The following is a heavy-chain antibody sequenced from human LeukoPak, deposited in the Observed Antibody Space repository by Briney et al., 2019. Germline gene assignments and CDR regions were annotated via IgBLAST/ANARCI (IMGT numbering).Heavy chain of an antibody. V-gene: IGHV3-20*04. CDR1: GFTFSSYA. Sequence: GGSLRLSCAASGFTFSSYAMSWVRQAPGKGLEWVSGINWSGGSTGYADPLRGRFTISRDNAKNSLYLQMNSLRAEDTAVYYCARVDVSGYYYPPDYWGQGTLVTVSS. D-gene: IGHD3-22*01. J-gene: IGHJ4*02. CDR2: INWSGGST. CDR3: ARVDVSGYYYPPDY.